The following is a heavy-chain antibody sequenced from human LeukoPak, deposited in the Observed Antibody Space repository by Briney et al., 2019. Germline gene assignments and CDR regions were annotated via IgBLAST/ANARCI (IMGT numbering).Heavy chain of an antibody. Sequence: PGGSLRLSCIASGFNFGGYYMGWIRQAPGKGLEWVSYISDDSYRTPYGDSVKGRFTIPRDNAKNSLYLQMDNLRVEDTAVYYCARAGGLGIGAHFDYWGQGTLVTVSS. J-gene: IGHJ4*02. CDR2: ISDDSYRT. CDR1: GFNFGGYY. D-gene: IGHD3-10*01. V-gene: IGHV3-11*01. CDR3: ARAGGLGIGAHFDY.